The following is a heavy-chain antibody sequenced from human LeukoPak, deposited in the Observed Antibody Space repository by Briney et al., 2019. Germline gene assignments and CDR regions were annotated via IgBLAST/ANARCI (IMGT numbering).Heavy chain of an antibody. D-gene: IGHD1-7*01. V-gene: IGHV4-61*01. CDR3: ASYKLELLHSYYYYYMDV. J-gene: IGHJ6*03. Sequence: PSETLSLTCTVSGGSVSSGSYYWSWIRQPPGKGLEWIGYIYYSGSTNYNPSLKSRVTISVDTSKNQFSLKLSSVTAADTAVYYCASYKLELLHSYYYYYMDVWGKGTTVTVSS. CDR2: IYYSGST. CDR1: GGSVSSGSYY.